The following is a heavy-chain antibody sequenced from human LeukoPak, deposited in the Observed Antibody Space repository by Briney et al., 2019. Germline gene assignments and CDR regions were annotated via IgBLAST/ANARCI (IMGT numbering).Heavy chain of an antibody. Sequence: KTSETLSLTCAVYGGSFSDYYWSWIRQPPGKGLEWIGEINHSGSTNYNPSLKSRVTISVDTSKNQFSLKLSSVTAADTAVYYCARLILTGYYPFDYWGQGTLVTVSS. CDR3: ARLILTGYYPFDY. CDR2: INHSGST. CDR1: GGSFSDYY. V-gene: IGHV4-34*01. J-gene: IGHJ4*02. D-gene: IGHD3-9*01.